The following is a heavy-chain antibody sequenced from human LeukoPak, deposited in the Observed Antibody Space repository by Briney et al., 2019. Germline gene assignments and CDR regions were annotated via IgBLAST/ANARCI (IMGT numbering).Heavy chain of an antibody. CDR3: AKHPGGFTGIVNYYYMDV. D-gene: IGHD3-16*02. J-gene: IGHJ6*03. CDR1: GFTFSSYA. V-gene: IGHV3-23*01. Sequence: AGGSLRLSCAASGFTFSSYAMSWVRQAPGKGLEWVSAISGSGGSTYYADSVKGRFTISRDNSKNTLYLQMNSLRAEDTAVYYCAKHPGGFTGIVNYYYMDVWGKGTTVTVSS. CDR2: ISGSGGST.